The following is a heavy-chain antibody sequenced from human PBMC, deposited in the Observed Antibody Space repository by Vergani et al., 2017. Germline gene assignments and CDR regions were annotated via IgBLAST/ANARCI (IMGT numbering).Heavy chain of an antibody. Sequence: VQLLESGGGSAQPGESLRLSCVASGFTFTAHGLNWVRQAPGKGLEWIGEINHSGSTNYNPSLKSRVTISVDTSKNQFSLKLSSVTAAETAVYYCARGKPYYYGSGAITYYFDYWGQGTLVTVSS. CDR1: GFTFTAHG. CDR2: INHSGST. J-gene: IGHJ4*02. CDR3: ARGKPYYYGSGAITYYFDY. V-gene: IGHV4-34*01. D-gene: IGHD3-10*01.